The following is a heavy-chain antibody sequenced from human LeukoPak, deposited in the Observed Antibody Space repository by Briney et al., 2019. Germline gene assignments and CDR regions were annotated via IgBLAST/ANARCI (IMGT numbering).Heavy chain of an antibody. D-gene: IGHD2-15*01. CDR2: IISIFGTA. Sequence: SVKVSCKASGGTFSSYAISWVRQAPGQGLEWMGGIISIFGTANYAQKFQGRVTITTDESTSTAYMELSSLRSEDTAVYYCASGHCSGGSCYPGSYMDVWGKGTTVTVSS. CDR1: GGTFSSYA. CDR3: ASGHCSGGSCYPGSYMDV. J-gene: IGHJ6*03. V-gene: IGHV1-69*05.